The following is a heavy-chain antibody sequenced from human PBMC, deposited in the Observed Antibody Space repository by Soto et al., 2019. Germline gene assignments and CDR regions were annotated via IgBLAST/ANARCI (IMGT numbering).Heavy chain of an antibody. Sequence: EVHLVESGGGLVQPGGSLRLSCAASGFTVSSKYMSWVRQSPGKGLEWVSLIQSGGPTYYADSVKGRFTISRDTSENTLHLQMDSLGAEDAAVYYCARDDVLCDGGRCFGATSDVWGKGTTVTVA. V-gene: IGHV3-66*01. CDR3: ARDDVLCDGGRCFGATSDV. CDR2: IQSGGPT. D-gene: IGHD2-15*01. J-gene: IGHJ6*03. CDR1: GFTVSSKY.